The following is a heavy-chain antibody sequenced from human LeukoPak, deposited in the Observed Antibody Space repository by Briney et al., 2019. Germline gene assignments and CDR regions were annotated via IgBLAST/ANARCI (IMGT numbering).Heavy chain of an antibody. Sequence: SVKVSCKASGYTFTGYYIHSVRQAPGQGLEWMGWINPNSGGTNYAQKFQGRVTMTRDTSISTAYLELSGLRSDDTALYYCTRDRDTSSWLFAYWGQGTLVTVSS. CDR2: INPNSGGT. CDR3: TRDRDTSSWLFAY. V-gene: IGHV1-2*02. CDR1: GYTFTGYY. D-gene: IGHD6-13*01. J-gene: IGHJ4*02.